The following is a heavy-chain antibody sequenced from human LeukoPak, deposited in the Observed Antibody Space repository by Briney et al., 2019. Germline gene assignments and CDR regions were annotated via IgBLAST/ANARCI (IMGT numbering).Heavy chain of an antibody. Sequence: GRSLRLSCAASGFTFSSYAMHWVRQAPGKGLEWAAVISYDGSNKYYADSVKGRFTISRDNSKNTLYLQMNSLRAEDTAVYYCARDQSEWELRGFDYWGQGTLVTVSS. CDR3: ARDQSEWELRGFDY. CDR2: ISYDGSNK. V-gene: IGHV3-30*04. D-gene: IGHD1-26*01. J-gene: IGHJ4*02. CDR1: GFTFSSYA.